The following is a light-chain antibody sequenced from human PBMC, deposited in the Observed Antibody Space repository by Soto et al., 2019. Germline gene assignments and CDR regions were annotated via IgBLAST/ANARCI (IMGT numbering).Light chain of an antibody. CDR3: QSYDPTNQV. V-gene: IGLV6-57*01. CDR2: EDN. Sequence: NFMLTQPHSVSESPGKTVIISCTRSSGSIASNYVQWYQQRPGSSPTTVIYEDNQRPSGVPDRFSGSIDSSSNSASLTISGLETEDEADYYCQSYDPTNQVFGGGTKVTVL. CDR1: SGSIASNY. J-gene: IGLJ3*02.